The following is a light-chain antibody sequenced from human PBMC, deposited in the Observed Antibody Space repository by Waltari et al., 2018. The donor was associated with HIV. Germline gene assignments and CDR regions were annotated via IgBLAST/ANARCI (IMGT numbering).Light chain of an antibody. V-gene: IGLV2-14*01. J-gene: IGLJ2*01. Sequence: QSALTQPASVSGSPGQSITISCTGTSSDVGGYNYVSWYQQHPGKAPKPMIYDVSKRPSGVSKRFSCSKSGNTASLTISGLQAEDEADYYCSSYTSSSTLVFGGGTKLTVL. CDR2: DVS. CDR3: SSYTSSSTLV. CDR1: SSDVGGYNY.